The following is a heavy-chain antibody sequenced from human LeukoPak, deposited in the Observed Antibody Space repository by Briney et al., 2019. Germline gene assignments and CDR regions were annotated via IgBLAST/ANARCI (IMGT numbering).Heavy chain of an antibody. CDR3: ALSSPYSSGWYPYFQH. CDR2: IIPIFGTA. Sequence: ASVKVSCKASGGTFSSYAISWVRQAPGQGLEWMGRIIPIFGTANYAQKFQGRVTITTDESTSTAYMELSSLRSEDTAVNYCALSSPYSSGWYPYFQHWGQGTLVTVSS. V-gene: IGHV1-69*05. D-gene: IGHD6-19*01. CDR1: GGTFSSYA. J-gene: IGHJ1*01.